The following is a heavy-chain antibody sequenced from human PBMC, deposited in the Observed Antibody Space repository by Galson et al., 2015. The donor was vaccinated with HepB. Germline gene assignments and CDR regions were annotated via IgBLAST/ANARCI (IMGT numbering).Heavy chain of an antibody. D-gene: IGHD3-3*01. CDR3: ARADQSGYWFDP. CDR2: IIPIFGTA. CDR1: GGTFSSYA. J-gene: IGHJ5*02. Sequence: SVKVSCKASGGTFSSYAISWVRQAPGQGLEWMGGIIPIFGTANYAQKFQGRVTITADESTSTAYMELSSLRSEDTAVYYCARADQSGYWFDPWGQGTLVTVSS. V-gene: IGHV1-69*13.